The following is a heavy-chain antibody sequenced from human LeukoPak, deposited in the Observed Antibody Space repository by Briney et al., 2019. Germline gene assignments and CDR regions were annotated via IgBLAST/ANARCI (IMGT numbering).Heavy chain of an antibody. D-gene: IGHD4-17*01. Sequence: SETLSLTCSVSGVSITSYYWNRIRQSPGKGLEWLGNIHSRGTTNYNPSLKSRVTLSLDTSKSQFALKVTSVTAADTAVYYCARGEYGDFQGFDFWGQGTRVTVSS. CDR2: IHSRGTT. V-gene: IGHV4-59*13. J-gene: IGHJ4*02. CDR1: GVSITSYY. CDR3: ARGEYGDFQGFDF.